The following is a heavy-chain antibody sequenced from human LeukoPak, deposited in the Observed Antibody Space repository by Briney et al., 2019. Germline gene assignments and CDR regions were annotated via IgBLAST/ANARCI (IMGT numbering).Heavy chain of an antibody. D-gene: IGHD2-8*01. CDR2: VSGGADST. CDR1: GFTFSNYA. Sequence: PGGSLRLSCAASGFTFSNYAMSWVRQAPGKGLEWVSAVSGGADSTYYADSVKGRFTISRDNAKNSLYLQMNSLRAEDTAVYYCASLMSGGYWGQGTLVTVSS. CDR3: ASLMSGGY. V-gene: IGHV3-23*01. J-gene: IGHJ4*02.